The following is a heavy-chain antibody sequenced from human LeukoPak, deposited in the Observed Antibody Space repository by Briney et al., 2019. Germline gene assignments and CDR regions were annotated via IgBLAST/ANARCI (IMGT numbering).Heavy chain of an antibody. CDR1: GFSFSSYW. J-gene: IGHJ4*02. CDR2: IKQDGSEQ. Sequence: GGSLRLSCAASGFSFSSYWMTWVRQAPGKGLEWVANIKQDGSEQYYVDSVKGRFTISRDNAKNSLYLQMNSLRAEDTAEYYCARQSPVRDHYFDSSGPLDYWGQGTLVAVAS. V-gene: IGHV3-7*01. D-gene: IGHD3-22*01. CDR3: ARQSPVRDHYFDSSGPLDY.